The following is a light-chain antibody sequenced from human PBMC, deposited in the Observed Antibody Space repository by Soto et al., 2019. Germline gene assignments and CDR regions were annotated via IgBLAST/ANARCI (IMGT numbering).Light chain of an antibody. J-gene: IGLJ3*02. V-gene: IGLV2-14*03. Sequence: QSALTQPASVSGSPGQSITISCTGTSSDVGSYNFVSWYQQYPGKAPKLVIYDVTNRPSGVSDRFSGSKSGITASLTISGLQAEDEANYYCNSYTTSSTSVFGGGTKLTVL. CDR1: SSDVGSYNF. CDR3: NSYTTSSTSV. CDR2: DVT.